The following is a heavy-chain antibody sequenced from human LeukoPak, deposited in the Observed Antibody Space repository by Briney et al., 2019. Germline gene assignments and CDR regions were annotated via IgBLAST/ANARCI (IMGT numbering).Heavy chain of an antibody. V-gene: IGHV4-34*01. D-gene: IGHD2/OR15-2a*01. J-gene: IGHJ4*02. Sequence: SETLSLTCAVYGGSFSDYNWTWIRQSPGKGLEWIGEIGHNGTTNYNPPLKSRVLLAADTSKNQFSLRLRSVTAADTAVYYCARTTASTPTTLDFWGRGILVTVS. CDR1: GGSFSDYN. CDR3: ARTTASTPTTLDF. CDR2: IGHNGTT.